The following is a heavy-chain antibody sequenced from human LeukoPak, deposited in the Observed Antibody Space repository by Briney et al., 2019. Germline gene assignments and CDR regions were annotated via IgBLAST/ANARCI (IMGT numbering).Heavy chain of an antibody. D-gene: IGHD2-2*01. Sequence: ASVNVSCMSSVYTFTSYDIHWVRQATGQGLEWMGWMNPNSGNTGYAQKFQGRVTMTRNTSISTAYMELSSLRSEDTAVYYCAIPMGYCSSTSCYLDDAFDIWGQGTMVTVSS. CDR1: VYTFTSYD. J-gene: IGHJ3*02. V-gene: IGHV1-8*01. CDR2: MNPNSGNT. CDR3: AIPMGYCSSTSCYLDDAFDI.